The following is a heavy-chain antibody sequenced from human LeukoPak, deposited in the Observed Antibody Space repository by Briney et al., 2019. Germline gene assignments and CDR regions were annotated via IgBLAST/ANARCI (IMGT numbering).Heavy chain of an antibody. CDR2: IYYSGST. J-gene: IGHJ5*02. CDR1: GGSISSSSYY. V-gene: IGHV4-39*01. Sequence: SETLSLTCTVSGGSISSSSYYWGWIRQPPGKGLEWIGSIYYSGSTYYNPSLKSRFTISVDTSKNQFSLKLSSVTAADTAVYYCARVTVTHNWFDPWGQGTLVTVSS. D-gene: IGHD4-17*01. CDR3: ARVTVTHNWFDP.